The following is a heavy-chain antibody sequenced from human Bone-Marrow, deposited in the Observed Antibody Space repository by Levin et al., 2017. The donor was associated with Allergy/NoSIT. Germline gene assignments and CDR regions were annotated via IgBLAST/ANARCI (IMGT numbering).Heavy chain of an antibody. V-gene: IGHV3-23*01. CDR1: GFTFNIYA. Sequence: AGESLKISCAASGFTFNIYAMSWVRQTPGKGLEWVSVISGRTGKTYDAESVKGRFTISRDISKNVLYLQMNSLRGDDTAIYYCAKHDSGYHYYGIDVWGQGTTVTVSS. D-gene: IGHD3-22*01. CDR3: AKHDSGYHYYGIDV. J-gene: IGHJ6*02. CDR2: ISGRTGKT.